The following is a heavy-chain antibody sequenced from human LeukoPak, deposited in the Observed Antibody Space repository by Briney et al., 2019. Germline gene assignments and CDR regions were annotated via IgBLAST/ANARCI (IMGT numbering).Heavy chain of an antibody. Sequence: PGGSLRLSCAASGFTFSSYAMRWVRQAPGKGLEWVSAISGSGGSTYYADSVKGRFTISRDNSKNTLYLQMNSLRAGDTAVYYCAKDGLWFGELLNWFDPWGQGTLVTVSS. CDR3: AKDGLWFGELLNWFDP. CDR2: ISGSGGST. J-gene: IGHJ5*02. D-gene: IGHD3-10*01. V-gene: IGHV3-23*01. CDR1: GFTFSSYA.